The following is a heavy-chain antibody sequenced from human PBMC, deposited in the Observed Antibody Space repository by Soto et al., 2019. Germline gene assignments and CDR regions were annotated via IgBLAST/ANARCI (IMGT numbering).Heavy chain of an antibody. Sequence: ASVKVSCTASGYTFTGYYMHWVRQAPGQGLEWMGWINPNSGGTNYAQKFQGWVTMTRDTSISTAYMELSRLRSDDTAVYYCARGTTVTTPSEYYFDYWGQGTLVTASS. J-gene: IGHJ4*02. CDR3: ARGTTVTTPSEYYFDY. D-gene: IGHD4-17*01. V-gene: IGHV1-2*04. CDR1: GYTFTGYY. CDR2: INPNSGGT.